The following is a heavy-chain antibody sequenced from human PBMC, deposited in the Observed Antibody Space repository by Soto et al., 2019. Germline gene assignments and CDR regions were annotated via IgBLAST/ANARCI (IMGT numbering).Heavy chain of an antibody. CDR2: ICRSGNST. V-gene: IGHV3-23*01. CDR3: AKDAKILDWLPTSYYFDF. Sequence: EVQVLESGGGLAQPGRSLRLSCAVSGLSFSSYAMTWVRQSPGKGLEWVSSICRSGNSTYSADSVRGRFTISRDNSKNTLYLQMNSLRAEDTAVYYCAKDAKILDWLPTSYYFDFWGQGTLVTVSS. D-gene: IGHD3-9*01. J-gene: IGHJ4*02. CDR1: GLSFSSYA.